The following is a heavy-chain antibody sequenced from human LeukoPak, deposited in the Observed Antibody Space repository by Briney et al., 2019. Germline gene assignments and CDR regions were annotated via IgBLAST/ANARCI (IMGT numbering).Heavy chain of an antibody. CDR2: ISYDGSNK. CDR3: ARDLADCSSTSCYFSDLDY. CDR1: GFTFSSYA. D-gene: IGHD2-2*01. V-gene: IGHV3-30-3*01. J-gene: IGHJ4*02. Sequence: PGGSLRLSCAASGFTFSSYAMHWVRQAPGKGLEWVAVISYDGSNKYYADSVKGRFTISRDNSKNTLYLQMNSLRAEDTAVYYCARDLADCSSTSCYFSDLDYWGQGTLVTVSS.